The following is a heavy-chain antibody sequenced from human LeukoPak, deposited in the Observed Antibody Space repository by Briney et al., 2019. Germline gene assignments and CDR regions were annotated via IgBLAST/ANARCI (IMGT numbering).Heavy chain of an antibody. Sequence: PSETLSLTCTVSGYSISSGYYWGWIRQPPGKGLEWIGSIYHSGSTYYNPSLKSRVTISVDTSKNQFSLKVSSVTAADTAVYYCARGGVLKSVDYWGQGTLVAVSS. CDR2: IYHSGST. V-gene: IGHV4-38-2*02. D-gene: IGHD3-16*01. J-gene: IGHJ4*02. CDR1: GYSISSGYY. CDR3: ARGGVLKSVDY.